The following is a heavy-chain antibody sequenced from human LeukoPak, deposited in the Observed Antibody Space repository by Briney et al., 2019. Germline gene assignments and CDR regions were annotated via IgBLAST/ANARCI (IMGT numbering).Heavy chain of an antibody. CDR3: ARDSHSGYDSFGGSSWYYFDY. CDR2: IIPIFGTA. D-gene: IGHD5-12*01. CDR1: GGTFSSDA. V-gene: IGHV1-69*13. J-gene: IGHJ4*02. Sequence: SVKVSCKAYGGTFSSDAISWVRQAPGQGLEWMGGIIPIFGTANYAQKFQGRVTITADESTSTAYMELSSLRSEDTAVYYCARDSHSGYDSFGGSSWYYFDYWGQGTLVTVSS.